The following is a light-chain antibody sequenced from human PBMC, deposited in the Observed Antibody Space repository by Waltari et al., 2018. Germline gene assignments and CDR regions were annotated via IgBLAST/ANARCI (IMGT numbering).Light chain of an antibody. CDR1: SSNIGSNY. CDR3: AAWDDSLSGPV. J-gene: IGLJ2*01. CDR2: SNN. Sequence: QSVLTQPPSASGTPGQRVTIPCSGSSSNIGSNYVYWYQQLPGTAPKLLIYSNNPRPSGVPDRFSGSKSDTSASLAISGLRSEDEADYYCAAWDDSLSGPVFGGGTKLTVL. V-gene: IGLV1-47*01.